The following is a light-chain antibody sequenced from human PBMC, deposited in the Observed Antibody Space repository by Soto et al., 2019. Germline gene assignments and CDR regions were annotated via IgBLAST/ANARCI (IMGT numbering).Light chain of an antibody. V-gene: IGKV1-27*01. J-gene: IGKJ4*01. CDR2: AAS. Sequence: DIQMTQSPSSLSAFVGDRVTITCRASQGISNTLAWYQQKRGKVPNLLINAASTLQSGVPSRFSGSGSGIDFSLTINSLQSEDVATFYCQKYDGVPATFGGGTKVEIK. CDR1: QGISNT. CDR3: QKYDGVPAT.